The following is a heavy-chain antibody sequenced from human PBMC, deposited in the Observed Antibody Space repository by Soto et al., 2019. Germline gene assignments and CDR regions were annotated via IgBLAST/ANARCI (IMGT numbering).Heavy chain of an antibody. CDR3: ATPRGHQSIIPKYGMDV. J-gene: IGHJ6*02. V-gene: IGHV3-21*01. CDR2: ISSSSSYI. Sequence: GGSLRLSCAASGFTFSSYSMNWVRQAPGKGLEWVSSISSSSSYIYYADSVKGRFTISRDNAKNSLYLQMNSLRAEDTAVYYCATPRGHQSIIPKYGMDVWGQGTTVTVSS. D-gene: IGHD2-2*01. CDR1: GFTFSSYS.